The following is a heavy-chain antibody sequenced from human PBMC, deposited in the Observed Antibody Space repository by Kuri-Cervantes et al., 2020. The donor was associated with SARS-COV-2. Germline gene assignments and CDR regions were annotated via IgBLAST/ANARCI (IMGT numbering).Heavy chain of an antibody. CDR2: INPNSGGT. CDR1: GYTFTGYY. J-gene: IGHJ3*02. D-gene: IGHD3-3*01. Sequence: GESLKISCKASGYTFTGYYMHWVRQAPGQGLEWMGWINPNSGGTNYAQKFQGRVTMTRDTSISTAYMELSRLRSDDTAVYYCARISSGSVLRFLEWSAEDAFDIWGQGTMVTVSS. CDR3: ARISSGSVLRFLEWSAEDAFDI. V-gene: IGHV1-2*02.